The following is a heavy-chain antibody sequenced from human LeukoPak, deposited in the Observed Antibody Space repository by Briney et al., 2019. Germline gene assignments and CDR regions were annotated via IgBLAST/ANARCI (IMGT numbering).Heavy chain of an antibody. D-gene: IGHD6-13*01. V-gene: IGHV3-53*04. CDR3: AAALSSSWYEGSSY. CDR1: GFTFSSYA. J-gene: IGHJ4*02. CDR2: IYSGGST. Sequence: GGSLRLSCAASGFTFSSYAMSWVRQAPGKGLEWVSVIYSGGSTYYADSVKGRFTISRHNSKNTLYLQMNSLRAEDTAVYYCAAALSSSWYEGSSYWGQGTLVTVSS.